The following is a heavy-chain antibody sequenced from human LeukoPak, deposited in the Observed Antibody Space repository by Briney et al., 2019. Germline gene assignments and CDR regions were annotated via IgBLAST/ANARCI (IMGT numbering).Heavy chain of an antibody. CDR2: ISGSGGST. CDR3: AKGIRYFDPMGY. J-gene: IGHJ4*02. CDR1: GFTLNNAW. V-gene: IGHV3-23*01. D-gene: IGHD3-9*01. Sequence: GGSLRLSCAASGFTLNNAWMSWVRQAPGKGLEWVSAISGSGGSTYYADSVKGRFTIPRDNSKNTLYLQMNSLRAEDTAVYYCAKGIRYFDPMGYWGQGTLVTVSS.